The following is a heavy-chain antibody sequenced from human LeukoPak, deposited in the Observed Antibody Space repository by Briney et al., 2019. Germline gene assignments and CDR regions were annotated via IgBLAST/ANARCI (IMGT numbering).Heavy chain of an antibody. CDR2: IKQDGSEK. CDR3: ARDATYYYGSELFDY. CDR1: GFTFSSYW. V-gene: IGHV3-7*01. J-gene: IGHJ4*02. D-gene: IGHD3-10*01. Sequence: PGGSLRLSCAASGFTFSSYWMSWVRQARGKGLEWVANIKQDGSEKYYVDSVKGRFTISRDNAKNSLYLQMNSLRAEDTAVYYCARDATYYYGSELFDYWGQGTLVTVSS.